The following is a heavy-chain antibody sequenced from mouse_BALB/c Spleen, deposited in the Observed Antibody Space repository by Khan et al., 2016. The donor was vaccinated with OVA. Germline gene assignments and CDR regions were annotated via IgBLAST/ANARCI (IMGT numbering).Heavy chain of an antibody. CDR2: ISYSGST. CDR1: GYSITSDYA. V-gene: IGHV3-2*02. CDR3: ARWFTY. Sequence: EVQLQESGPGLVKPSQSLSLTCTVTGYSITSDYAWNWIRQFPGNKLEWMGYISYSGSTTYNPSLKSRISITRDTSKNQFFLQLNSVTTEDIATYYCARWFTYWGQGTLVTVSA. J-gene: IGHJ3*01.